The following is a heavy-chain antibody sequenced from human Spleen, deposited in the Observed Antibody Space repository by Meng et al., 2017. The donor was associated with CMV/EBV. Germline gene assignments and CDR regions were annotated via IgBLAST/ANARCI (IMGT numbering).Heavy chain of an antibody. CDR2: IYHSGST. D-gene: IGHD4-11*01. Sequence: SGGSISSSNRWGWVRQPPGKGLEWIGEIYHSGSTNYNPSLKDRVTISVDKSKNQFSLKLSSVTAADTAVYYCARDLGVTTAATGQNYWGQGTLVTVSS. CDR3: ARDLGVTTAATGQNY. V-gene: IGHV4-4*02. CDR1: GGSISSSNR. J-gene: IGHJ4*02.